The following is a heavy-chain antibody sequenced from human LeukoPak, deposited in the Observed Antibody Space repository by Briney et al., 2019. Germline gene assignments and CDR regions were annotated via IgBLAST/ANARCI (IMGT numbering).Heavy chain of an antibody. V-gene: IGHV1-18*04. CDR2: TSADSSKT. CDR3: ATGSYLWGGMDV. J-gene: IGHJ6*02. CDR1: GYTFTGYY. Sequence: ASVKVSCKASGYTFTGYYMHWERQAPGQGLEWMGWTSADSSKTYYAQKFQDRVTMTTDTSTTTGYMELRRLRSDDAAVYYCATGSYLWGGMDVWGPGTTVIVSS. D-gene: IGHD1-26*01.